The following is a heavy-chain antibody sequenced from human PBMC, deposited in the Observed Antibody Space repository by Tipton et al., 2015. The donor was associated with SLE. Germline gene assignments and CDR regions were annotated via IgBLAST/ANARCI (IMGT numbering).Heavy chain of an antibody. J-gene: IGHJ6*03. Sequence: SLRLSCVASGFTFDDYAMHWVRQPPGKGPEWVSGITWNSGDIGYADSVKGRFTISRDNAKNSLYLQMNSLRAEDTAVYYCARVGGSYSFYYYYYMDVWGEGTTVTVSS. CDR3: ARVGGSYSFYYYYYMDV. D-gene: IGHD1-26*01. V-gene: IGHV3-9*01. CDR2: ITWNSGDI. CDR1: GFTFDDYA.